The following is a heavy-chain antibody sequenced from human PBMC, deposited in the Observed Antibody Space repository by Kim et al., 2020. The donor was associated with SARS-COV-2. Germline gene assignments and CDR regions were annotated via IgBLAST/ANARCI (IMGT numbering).Heavy chain of an antibody. J-gene: IGHJ6*02. CDR2: IWYDGSNK. D-gene: IGHD2-21*01. V-gene: IGHV3-33*01. CDR3: ARTQVISFYGMDV. Sequence: GGSLRLSCAASGFTFSSYAMHWVRQAPGKGLEWVAVIWYDGSNKYYADSVKGRFTISRDNSKNTLYLQMNSLRAEDTAVYYCARTQVISFYGMDVWGQGTTVTVSS. CDR1: GFTFSSYA.